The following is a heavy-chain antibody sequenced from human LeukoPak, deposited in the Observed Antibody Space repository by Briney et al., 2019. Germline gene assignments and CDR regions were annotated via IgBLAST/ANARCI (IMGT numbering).Heavy chain of an antibody. J-gene: IGHJ4*02. D-gene: IGHD3-22*01. Sequence: GGSLRLSCGASGFTFRVYFMTWIRQAPGKGLEWISYISDSASAIYYADSVKGRFTISRDNAGNSLYLQMNSLRAEDTAVYYCARDFGYYDSSGYYPTFDYWGQGTLVTVSS. V-gene: IGHV3-11*04. CDR3: ARDFGYYDSSGYYPTFDY. CDR2: ISDSASAI. CDR1: GFTFRVYF.